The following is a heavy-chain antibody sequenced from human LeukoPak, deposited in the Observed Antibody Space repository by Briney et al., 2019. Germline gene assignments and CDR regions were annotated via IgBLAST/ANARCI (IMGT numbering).Heavy chain of an antibody. J-gene: IGHJ4*02. D-gene: IGHD3-10*01. CDR2: ISGNGGRT. CDR3: AKEQTSSGYFDY. Sequence: GGSLRLSCEASGFTFSAYAMTWVRQAPGKGLEWVAAISGNGGRTYYTDSVKGRFTISRDNPKNTLYLLMNSLSAEDTALYYCAKEQTSSGYFDYWGQGTLVTVSS. V-gene: IGHV3-23*01. CDR1: GFTFSAYA.